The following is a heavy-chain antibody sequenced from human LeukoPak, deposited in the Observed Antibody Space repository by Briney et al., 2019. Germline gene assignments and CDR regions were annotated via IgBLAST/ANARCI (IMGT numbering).Heavy chain of an antibody. CDR3: ARFRGSAKGDY. D-gene: IGHD3-10*01. CDR1: GDSISSYY. Sequence: PSETLSLTCTVSGDSISSYYWSWIRQSPGKGLEWIGYLYYSGSNNYNPSLKSRVTISVDMSKNQFSLKLSSVTAADTAVYYCARFRGSAKGDYWGQGTLVTVSS. V-gene: IGHV4-59*01. J-gene: IGHJ4*02. CDR2: LYYSGSN.